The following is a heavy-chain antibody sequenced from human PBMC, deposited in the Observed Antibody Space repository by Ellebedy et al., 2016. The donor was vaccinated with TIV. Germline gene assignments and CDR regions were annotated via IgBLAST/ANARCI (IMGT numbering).Heavy chain of an antibody. CDR1: GFTFSNYG. CDR3: AKDDFYYGMDV. D-gene: IGHD2-21*02. Sequence: PGGSLRLSCAASGFTFSNYGMHWVRQAPGKGLEWVAFIRYDGGDKHYADSVKGRFTISRDNYKNTLYLEMNSLRAEDTALYYCAKDDFYYGMDVWGQGTTVTVSS. J-gene: IGHJ6*02. CDR2: IRYDGGDK. V-gene: IGHV3-30*02.